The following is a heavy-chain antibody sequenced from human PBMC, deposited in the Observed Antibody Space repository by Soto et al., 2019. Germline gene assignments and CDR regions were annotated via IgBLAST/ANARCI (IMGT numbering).Heavy chain of an antibody. CDR1: GFTFSSYG. CDR3: AKEPYGDYYFDY. CDR2: ISYDGSNK. J-gene: IGHJ4*02. Sequence: PGGSLRLSCAASGFTFSSYGMHWVRQAPGKGLEWVAVISYDGSNKYYADSVKGRFTISRDNSKNTLYLQMNSLRAEDTAVYYCAKEPYGDYYFDYWGQGTLVTVSS. D-gene: IGHD4-17*01. V-gene: IGHV3-30*18.